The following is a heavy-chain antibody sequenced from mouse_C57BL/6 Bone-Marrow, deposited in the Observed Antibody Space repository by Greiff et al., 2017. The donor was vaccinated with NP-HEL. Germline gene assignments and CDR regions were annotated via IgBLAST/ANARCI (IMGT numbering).Heavy chain of an antibody. V-gene: IGHV1-59*01. CDR1: GYTFTSYW. CDR3: ARWETTVQD. D-gene: IGHD1-1*01. J-gene: IGHJ2*01. Sequence: QVQLQQPGAELVRPGTSVKLSCKASGYTFTSYWMHWVKQRPGQGLEWIGVIDPSDSYTNYNPKFKGKATLTVDTSSSTAYMQLSSLTSEDSAVYYCARWETTVQDWGQGTTRTVSS. CDR2: IDPSDSYT.